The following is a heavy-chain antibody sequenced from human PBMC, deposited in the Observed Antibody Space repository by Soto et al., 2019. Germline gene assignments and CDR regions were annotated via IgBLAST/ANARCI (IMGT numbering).Heavy chain of an antibody. CDR1: GGSISSSSYY. V-gene: IGHV4-39*01. CDR2: IYYSGST. Sequence: SETLSLTCTVSGGSISSSSYYWGWIRQPPGKGLEWIGSIYYSGSTYYNPSLKSRVTISVDTSKNQFSLKLSSVTAADTAVYYCARHEMTTVTHGAADYWGQGTLVTVSS. J-gene: IGHJ4*02. CDR3: ARHEMTTVTHGAADY. D-gene: IGHD4-17*01.